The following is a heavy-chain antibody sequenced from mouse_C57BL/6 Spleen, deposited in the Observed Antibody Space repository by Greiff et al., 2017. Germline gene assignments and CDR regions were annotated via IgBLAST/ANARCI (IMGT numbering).Heavy chain of an antibody. CDR1: GFTFSDYY. V-gene: IGHV5-16*01. CDR2: INYDGSST. D-gene: IGHD1-1*01. Sequence: DVLLVESEGGLVQPGSSMKLSCTASGFTFSDYYMAWVRQVPEKGLEWVANINYDGSSTYYLDTLKGRFIISRDNAKNILYLQMISLQSEDTATYYCAGGDGSPFAYWGQGTLVTVSA. CDR3: AGGDGSPFAY. J-gene: IGHJ3*01.